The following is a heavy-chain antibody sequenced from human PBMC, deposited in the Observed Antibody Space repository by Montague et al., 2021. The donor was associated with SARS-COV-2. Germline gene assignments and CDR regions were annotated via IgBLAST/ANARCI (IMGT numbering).Heavy chain of an antibody. CDR1: GGSINGYY. Sequence: SETLSLTCTVSGGSINGYYWSWIRQSPGKGLDWIGYIHYTGNTNYNPSLKGRVTISLDTSKSQFSLRLSSVTAADTAVYSCARLRTGSYVFDYWGQGTLVTGSS. D-gene: IGHD1-26*01. J-gene: IGHJ4*02. CDR2: IHYTGNT. CDR3: ARLRTGSYVFDY. V-gene: IGHV4-59*08.